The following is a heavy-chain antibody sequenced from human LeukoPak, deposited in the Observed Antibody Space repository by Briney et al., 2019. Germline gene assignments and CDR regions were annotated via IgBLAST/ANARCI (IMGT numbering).Heavy chain of an antibody. D-gene: IGHD3-16*01. V-gene: IGHV4-4*07. Sequence: SETLSLTCSVSGASISNYYWSWIRQPAGRGLEFIGLFYNSGSTNCNPSLKSRVTMSVDTSKNQFSLKLSSVTAADTAVYYCARVGDYALKDWGQGTLVTVSS. CDR3: ARVGDYALKD. J-gene: IGHJ4*02. CDR2: FYNSGST. CDR1: GASISNYY.